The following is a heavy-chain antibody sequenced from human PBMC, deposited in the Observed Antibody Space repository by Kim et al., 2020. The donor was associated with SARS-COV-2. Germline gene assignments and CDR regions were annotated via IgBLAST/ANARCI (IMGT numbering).Heavy chain of an antibody. Sequence: SPSFQGHVTISADKSISTAYLQWSSLKASDTAMYYCARQPGIAAAGTLDYWGQGTLVTVSS. J-gene: IGHJ4*02. CDR3: ARQPGIAAAGTLDY. D-gene: IGHD6-13*01. V-gene: IGHV5-10-1*01.